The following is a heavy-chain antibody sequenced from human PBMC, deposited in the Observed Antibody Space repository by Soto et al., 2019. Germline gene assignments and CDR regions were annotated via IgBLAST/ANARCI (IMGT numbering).Heavy chain of an antibody. CDR1: GFTFSSYS. D-gene: IGHD3-10*01. CDR3: ASDGHYGSGSYIRDNWFDP. J-gene: IGHJ5*02. V-gene: IGHV3-21*01. CDR2: ISSSSSYI. Sequence: EVQLVESGGGLVKPGGSLRLSCAASGFTFSSYSMNWVRQAPGKGLEWVSSISSSSSYIYYADSVKGRFTISRDNAKTSLYLQMNSLRAEDTAVYYCASDGHYGSGSYIRDNWFDPWGQGTLVTVS.